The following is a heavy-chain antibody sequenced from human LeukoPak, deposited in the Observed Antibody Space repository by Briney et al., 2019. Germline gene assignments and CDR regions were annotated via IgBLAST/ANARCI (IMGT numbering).Heavy chain of an antibody. CDR2: IIPIFGTA. Sequence: SVKVSCKASGGTFSSYTISWVRQAPGQGLECMGGIIPIFGTANYAQKFQGRVTITADESTSTAYMELSSLRSEDTAVYYCARSGKWVVTAQNWFDPWGQGTLVTVSS. D-gene: IGHD2-21*02. CDR3: ARSGKWVVTAQNWFDP. V-gene: IGHV1-69*13. CDR1: GGTFSSYT. J-gene: IGHJ5*02.